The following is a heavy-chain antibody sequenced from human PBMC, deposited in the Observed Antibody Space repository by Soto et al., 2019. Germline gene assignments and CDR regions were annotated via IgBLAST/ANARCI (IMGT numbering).Heavy chain of an antibody. CDR3: TTGVIAGITKYYYYMDV. V-gene: IGHV3-15*01. CDR2: IKSKTDGGTT. J-gene: IGHJ6*03. D-gene: IGHD1-1*01. Sequence: EVQLVEPGGGLVKPGGALRLSCAASGFTFSNAWMSWVRQAPGKGLEWVGRIKSKTDGGTTDYAAPVKGRCTISRDDSKNTQHLQMNSLKTEDTAVYYCTTGVIAGITKYYYYMDVWGKVTTVTVSS. CDR1: GFTFSNAW.